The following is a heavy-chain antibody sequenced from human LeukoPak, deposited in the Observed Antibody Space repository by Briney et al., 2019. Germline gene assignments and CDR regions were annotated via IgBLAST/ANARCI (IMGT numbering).Heavy chain of an antibody. CDR1: GGSISSHY. CDR2: IYYSGST. V-gene: IGHV4-59*11. CDR3: ARAPSLTYSSSSLGYFDY. D-gene: IGHD6-6*01. J-gene: IGHJ4*02. Sequence: PSETLSPTCTVSGGSISSHYWSWIRQPPGKGLEWIGYIYYSGSTNYNPSLKSRVTISVDTSKNQFSLKLSSVTAADTAVYYCARAPSLTYSSSSLGYFDYWGQGTLVTVSS.